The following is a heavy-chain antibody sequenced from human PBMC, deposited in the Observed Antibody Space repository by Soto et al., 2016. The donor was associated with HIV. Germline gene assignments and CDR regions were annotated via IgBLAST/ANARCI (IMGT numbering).Heavy chain of an antibody. D-gene: IGHD3-10*01. CDR2: ISGSGGST. CDR3: AKVHGSGSYYRKSENWFDP. J-gene: IGHJ5*02. Sequence: EVQLLESGGGLVQPGGSLRLSCAASGFTFSSYAMSWVRQAPGKGLEWVSAISGSGGSTYYADSVKGRFTISRDNSKNTLYLQMNSLRAEDTAVYYCAKVHGSGSYYRKSENWFDPWGQGTLVTVSS. CDR1: GFTFSSYA. V-gene: IGHV3-23*01.